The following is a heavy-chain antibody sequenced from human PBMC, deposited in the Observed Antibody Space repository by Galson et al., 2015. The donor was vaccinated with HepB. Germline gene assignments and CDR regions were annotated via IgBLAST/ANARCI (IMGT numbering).Heavy chain of an antibody. Sequence: SLRLSCAASGFTFSSYGMHWVRQAPGKGLEWVSGICNDGSNKYYADSVKGRFTISRDNSKNTLYLQMNSLRAEDTAVYYCARALYSRGLLDYWGQGTLVTVSS. CDR3: ARALYSRGLLDY. J-gene: IGHJ4*02. V-gene: IGHV3-33*01. D-gene: IGHD3-22*01. CDR2: ICNDGSNK. CDR1: GFTFSSYG.